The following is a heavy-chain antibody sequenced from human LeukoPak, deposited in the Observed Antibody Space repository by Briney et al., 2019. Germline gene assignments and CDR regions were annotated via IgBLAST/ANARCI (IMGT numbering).Heavy chain of an antibody. D-gene: IGHD5-12*01. J-gene: IGHJ6*02. V-gene: IGHV3-23*01. CDR1: GFTFSSYA. CDR3: AKEEGYSGYDQDGMDV. Sequence: PGGSLRLSCAASGFTFSSYAMSWVRQAPGKGLEWVSAISGSGGSTYYADSVKGRFTISRDNSKNTLYLQMNSLRAEDTAVYYCAKEEGYSGYDQDGMDVWGQGTTVTVSS. CDR2: ISGSGGST.